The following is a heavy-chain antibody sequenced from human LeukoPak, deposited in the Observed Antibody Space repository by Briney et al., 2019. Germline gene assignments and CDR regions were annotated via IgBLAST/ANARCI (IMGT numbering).Heavy chain of an antibody. J-gene: IGHJ4*02. V-gene: IGHV4-59*11. CDR2: VLDSERT. CDR1: GGSISTHY. D-gene: IGHD5-18*01. CDR3: ATIKRGSIFGYFDF. Sequence: SETLSLTCTVSGGSISTHYWGWIRQPPGKGLEWIGYVLDSERTKDNPLLKSRATLSPDTSKNQFSLRLTSVTAADSAVYYCATIKRGSIFGYFDFWGQGVLVTVSS.